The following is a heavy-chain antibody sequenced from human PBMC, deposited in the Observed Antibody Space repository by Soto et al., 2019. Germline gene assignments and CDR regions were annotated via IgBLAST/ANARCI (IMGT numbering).Heavy chain of an antibody. D-gene: IGHD2-15*01. Sequence: SVKVSCKASGGTFSSYAISWVRQAPGQGLEWMGGIIPIFGTANYAQKFQGRVTITADESTSTAYMELSSLRSEDTAVYYCAGGYCSGGSCYSSYYYYGTDVWGQGSTVTVSS. CDR1: GGTFSSYA. J-gene: IGHJ6*02. CDR2: IIPIFGTA. V-gene: IGHV1-69*13. CDR3: AGGYCSGGSCYSSYYYYGTDV.